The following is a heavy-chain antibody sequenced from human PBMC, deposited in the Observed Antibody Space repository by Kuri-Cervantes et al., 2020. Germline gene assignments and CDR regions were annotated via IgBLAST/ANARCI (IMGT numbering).Heavy chain of an antibody. D-gene: IGHD5-18*01. CDR2: ISYDGSNK. CDR1: GFTFNNYA. J-gene: IGHJ4*02. CDR3: AKEGTAMVTGFDY. Sequence: GESLKISCAASGFTFNNYAMHWVRQAPGKGLEWVTVISYDGSNKYYADSVKGRFTISRDNSKNTLYLQMNSLRAEDTAVYYCAKEGTAMVTGFDYWGQGTLVTVSS. V-gene: IGHV3-30*18.